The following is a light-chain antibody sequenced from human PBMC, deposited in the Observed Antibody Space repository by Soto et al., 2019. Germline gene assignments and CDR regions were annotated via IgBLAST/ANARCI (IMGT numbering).Light chain of an antibody. J-gene: IGKJ4*01. V-gene: IGKV1-5*03. CDR3: QQYYDYPIT. Sequence: DIQMTQSPSTLSASVGDRVTITCRASQTIIRWLAWYQQKPGKAPKVLIYQTSTLQSGVPSRFSGGGSGTEFTLTISSLQPDDFATYYCQQYYDYPITFGGGTRVE. CDR1: QTIIRW. CDR2: QTS.